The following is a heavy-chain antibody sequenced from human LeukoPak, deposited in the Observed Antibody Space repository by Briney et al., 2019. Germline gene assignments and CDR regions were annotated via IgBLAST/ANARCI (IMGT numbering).Heavy chain of an antibody. CDR3: ARDQSPMIVGTFDI. CDR1: GGSISSYY. V-gene: IGHV4-59*01. J-gene: IGHJ3*02. Sequence: SETLSLTCTVSGGSISSYYWSWIRQPPGKGLEWIGYIYYSGSANYNPSLKSRVTISVDTSKNQFSLKLSSVTAADTAVYYCARDQSPMIVGTFDIWGQGTMVTVSS. D-gene: IGHD3-22*01. CDR2: IYYSGSA.